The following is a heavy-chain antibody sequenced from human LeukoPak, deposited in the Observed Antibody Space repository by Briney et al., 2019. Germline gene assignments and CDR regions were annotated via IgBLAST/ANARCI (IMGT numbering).Heavy chain of an antibody. D-gene: IGHD6-13*01. Sequence: GESLKISCKGSGYSFTNYWISWVRQMPGKGLEWMVRIDPSDSYTYYSPSFQGHVTISDDKSISTAYLQWSSLKASDTAMYYCARHAAGNAFDVWGQGTMVTVSS. CDR2: IDPSDSYT. V-gene: IGHV5-10-1*01. CDR3: ARHAAGNAFDV. CDR1: GYSFTNYW. J-gene: IGHJ3*01.